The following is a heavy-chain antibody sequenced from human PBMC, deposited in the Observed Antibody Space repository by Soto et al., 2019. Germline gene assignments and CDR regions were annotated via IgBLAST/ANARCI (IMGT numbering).Heavy chain of an antibody. J-gene: IGHJ4*02. CDR3: AKYRRTEAEGFTLDY. V-gene: IGHV4-59*01. CDR2: IYYTGST. Sequence: PSETLSLTCTVSGDSINHYYWSWIWQPPGKRPEWIGYIYYTGSTTYNPSLESRVTMSVDTSRNQFSLKLSSVNAADTAVYYCAKYRRTEAEGFTLDYWGRGTLVTVSS. D-gene: IGHD6-13*01. CDR1: GDSINHYY.